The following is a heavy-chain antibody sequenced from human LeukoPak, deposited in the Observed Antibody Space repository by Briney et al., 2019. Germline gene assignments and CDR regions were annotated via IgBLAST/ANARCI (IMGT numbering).Heavy chain of an antibody. CDR3: ARDRSPGNFDY. CDR1: GFTFSRNG. V-gene: IGHV3-23*01. J-gene: IGHJ4*02. D-gene: IGHD3-10*01. Sequence: GGTLRLSCAASGFTFSRNGMTWVRQAPGKGLEWVSAISGSGGNTYYADSVKGRFTISRDNAKNSLYLQMNSLRAEDTAVYYCARDRSPGNFDYWGQGTLVTVSS. CDR2: ISGSGGNT.